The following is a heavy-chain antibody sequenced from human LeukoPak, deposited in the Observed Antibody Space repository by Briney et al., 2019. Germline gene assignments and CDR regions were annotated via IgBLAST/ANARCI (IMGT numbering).Heavy chain of an antibody. V-gene: IGHV4-59*01. CDR3: ASTYYDFWSGYSPGYFDY. Sequence: NSSETLSLTCTVSGGSISSYYWSWIRQPPGKGLEWIGYIYYSGSTNYNPSLKSRVTISVDTSKNQFSLKLSSVTAADTAVYYCASTYYDFWSGYSPGYFDYWGQGTLVTVSS. CDR1: GGSISSYY. D-gene: IGHD3-3*01. J-gene: IGHJ4*02. CDR2: IYYSGST.